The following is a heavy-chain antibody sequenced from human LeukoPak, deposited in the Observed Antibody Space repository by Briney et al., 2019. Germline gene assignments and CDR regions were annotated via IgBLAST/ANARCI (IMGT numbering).Heavy chain of an antibody. CDR2: INPSGGST. D-gene: IGHD3-22*01. CDR1: GYTFTSYY. J-gene: IGHJ5*02. Sequence: ASVKVSCKASGYTFTSYYIHWVRQAPGQGLEWMGIINPSGGSTSYAQKFQGRVTMTTDTSTSTAYMELRSLRSDDTAVYYCARDPTVIVVVGTNWFGPWGQGTLVTVSS. V-gene: IGHV1-46*01. CDR3: ARDPTVIVVVGTNWFGP.